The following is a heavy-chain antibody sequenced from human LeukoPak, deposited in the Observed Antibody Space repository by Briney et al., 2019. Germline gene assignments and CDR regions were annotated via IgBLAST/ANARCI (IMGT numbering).Heavy chain of an antibody. Sequence: GGSLRLSCAASGFTFSSYSMNWVRQAPGKGLEWVSSIGSSSSYIYYADSVKGRFTISRDNAKNSLYLQMNSLRAEDTAVYYCARALGGPRVYYFDYWGQGALVTVSS. V-gene: IGHV3-21*01. CDR3: ARALGGPRVYYFDY. D-gene: IGHD4-23*01. CDR1: GFTFSSYS. CDR2: IGSSSSYI. J-gene: IGHJ4*02.